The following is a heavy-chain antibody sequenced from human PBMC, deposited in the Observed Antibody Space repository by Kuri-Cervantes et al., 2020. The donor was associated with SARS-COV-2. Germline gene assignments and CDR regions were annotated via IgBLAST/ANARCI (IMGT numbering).Heavy chain of an antibody. V-gene: IGHV3-23*01. CDR1: GFPFISYA. J-gene: IGHJ6*02. CDR2: ISGMGGST. D-gene: IGHD3-3*01. Sequence: GGFLRFPCAASGFPFISYARSWVRQAPGKGLEWVSAISGMGGSTYNADSVKGRFTISRDNSKNTLYLQRNSLRAEDTAVYYCAKALPGVTIFGVVIMSEGENYYYGMDVWGQGTTVTVSS. CDR3: AKALPGVTIFGVVIMSEGENYYYGMDV.